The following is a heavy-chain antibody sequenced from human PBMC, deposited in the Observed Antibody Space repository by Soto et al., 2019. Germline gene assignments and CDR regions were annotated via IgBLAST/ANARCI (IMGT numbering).Heavy chain of an antibody. V-gene: IGHV1-69*01. CDR1: GGTPSNSA. J-gene: IGHJ6*02. Sequence: QVHLLLQSGAEVKKPGASVKVSCKASGGTPSNSAISWVRQAPGQGLEWMGGIIPVFGLVKYAQNFQGRVTITSDDSTNTAYMELRSLSPEDTAVYYLAGGPIVVFGRRAYYGMDVWGQGTPVTVSS. CDR2: IIPVFGLV. D-gene: IGHD3-22*01. CDR3: AGGPIVVFGRRAYYGMDV.